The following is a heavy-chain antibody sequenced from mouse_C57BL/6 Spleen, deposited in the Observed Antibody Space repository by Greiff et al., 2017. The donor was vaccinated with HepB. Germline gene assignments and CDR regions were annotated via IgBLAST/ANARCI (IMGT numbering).Heavy chain of an antibody. CDR2: IDPETGGT. Sequence: VQLQQSGAELVRPGASVTLSCKASGYTFTDYEMHWVKQTPVHGLEWIGAIDPETGGTAYNQKFKGKAILTADNSSSTAYMELRSLTSEDSAVYYCPITTVVATGAMDYWGQGTSVTVSS. J-gene: IGHJ4*01. CDR1: GYTFTDYE. CDR3: PITTVVATGAMDY. D-gene: IGHD1-1*01. V-gene: IGHV1-15*01.